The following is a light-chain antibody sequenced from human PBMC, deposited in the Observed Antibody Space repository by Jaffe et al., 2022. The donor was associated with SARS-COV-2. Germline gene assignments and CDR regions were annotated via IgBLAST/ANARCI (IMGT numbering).Light chain of an antibody. Sequence: SSELTQDPAVSVALGQTVRITCQGDSLRNFYASWYQQKPGQAPVLVMYGKDTRPSGIPDRFSGSSSGNTASLTITGAQAEDEADYYCNSRDSSGNHLVVFGGGTKLTVL. J-gene: IGLJ2*01. V-gene: IGLV3-19*01. CDR1: SLRNFY. CDR2: GKD. CDR3: NSRDSSGNHLVV.